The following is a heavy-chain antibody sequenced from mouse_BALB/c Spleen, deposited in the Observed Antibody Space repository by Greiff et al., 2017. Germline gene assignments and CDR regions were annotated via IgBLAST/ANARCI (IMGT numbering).Heavy chain of an antibody. CDR1: GYSITSDYA. Sequence: EVKLQESGPGLVKPSQSLSLTCTVTGYSITSDYAWNWIRQFPGNQLEWMGYISYSGSTSYNPSLKSRISITRDTSKNQFFLQLNSVTTEDTATYYCARGGYYVNWYFDVWGAGTTVTVSS. CDR2: ISYSGST. J-gene: IGHJ1*01. V-gene: IGHV3-2*02. CDR3: ARGGYYVNWYFDV. D-gene: IGHD2-3*01.